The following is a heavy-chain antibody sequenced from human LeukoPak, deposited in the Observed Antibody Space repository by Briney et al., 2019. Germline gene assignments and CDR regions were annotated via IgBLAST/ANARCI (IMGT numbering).Heavy chain of an antibody. CDR2: ISVSGNT. CDR1: GFTFSSHA. CDR3: AKAPVTTCSGAYCYPFDY. V-gene: IGHV3-23*01. D-gene: IGHD2-15*01. J-gene: IGHJ4*02. Sequence: GGCLRLSCAASGFTFSSHAMSWVREAPGKGLEWVSSISVSGNTYHADSVKGRVTISRHSSKHTLYLHMNSLRAGHAAVYYCAKAPVTTCSGAYCYPFDYWSQGTLVTVSS.